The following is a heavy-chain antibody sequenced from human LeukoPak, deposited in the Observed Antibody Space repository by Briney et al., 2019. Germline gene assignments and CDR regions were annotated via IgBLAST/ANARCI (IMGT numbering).Heavy chain of an antibody. CDR2: INPSGGST. Sequence: ASVKVSCKASGYTFTSYYMHWVRQAPGQGLEWIGIINPSGGSTSYAQKFQGRVTMTRDMSTSTVYMELSSLRSEDTAVYYCARDRGSLGYCSSTSCYRFDPWGQGTLVTVSS. D-gene: IGHD2-2*01. CDR3: ARDRGSLGYCSSTSCYRFDP. CDR1: GYTFTSYY. J-gene: IGHJ5*02. V-gene: IGHV1-46*01.